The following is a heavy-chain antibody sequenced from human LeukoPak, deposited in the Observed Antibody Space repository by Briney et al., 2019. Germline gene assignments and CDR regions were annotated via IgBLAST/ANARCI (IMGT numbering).Heavy chain of an antibody. CDR2: INHSGST. Sequence: SETLSLTCAVYGGSFSSYYWSWIRQPPGKGLEWIGEINHSGSTNYNPSLKSRVTISVDTSKNQFSLKLSSVTAADTAVFYCASLTTADAFDIWGQGTMVTVSS. CDR1: GGSFSSYY. V-gene: IGHV4-34*01. J-gene: IGHJ3*02. D-gene: IGHD3-22*01. CDR3: ASLTTADAFDI.